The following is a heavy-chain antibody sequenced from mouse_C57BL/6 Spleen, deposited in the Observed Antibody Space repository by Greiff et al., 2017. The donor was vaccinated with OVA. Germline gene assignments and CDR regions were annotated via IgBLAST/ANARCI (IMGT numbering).Heavy chain of an antibody. CDR1: GYAFTNYL. CDR2: INPGSGGT. CDR3: ARRGYYGSSGAMDY. Sequence: QVQLQQSGAELVRPGTSVKVSCKASGYAFTNYLIEWVKQRPGQGLEWIGVINPGSGGTNYNEKFKGKATLTADKSSSTAYMQRSSLTSEDSAVYCCARRGYYGSSGAMDYWGQGTSVTVSS. D-gene: IGHD1-1*01. J-gene: IGHJ4*01. V-gene: IGHV1-54*01.